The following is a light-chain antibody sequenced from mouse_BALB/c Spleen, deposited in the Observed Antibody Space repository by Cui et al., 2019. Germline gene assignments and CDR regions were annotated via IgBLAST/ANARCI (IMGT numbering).Light chain of an antibody. V-gene: IGKV10-94*01. CDR3: QQGQSYPYT. CDR1: QNINVW. J-gene: IGKJ2*01. CDR2: KAY. Sequence: DIQMNKSPSSRPAPLGYTITITCHASQNINVWLSWYQQKPGKIPKLLIYKAYNLHTGVPSRLSDSGSGTGFTLTISSLQPEDSATYYCQQGQSYPYTFGGGTKLEIK.